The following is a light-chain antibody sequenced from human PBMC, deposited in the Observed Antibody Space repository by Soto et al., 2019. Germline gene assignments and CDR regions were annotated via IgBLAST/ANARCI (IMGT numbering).Light chain of an antibody. CDR3: QQYNTWTPLT. J-gene: IGKJ4*01. V-gene: IGKV3-15*01. CDR1: QSVSSN. Sequence: EIVMTQSPATLSVSPGERATLSCRASQSVSSNLAWYQQKPGQAPRLLIYGASTRATGIPARFSGSGSGTEFTLTISSLQSEDFEVYYCQQYNTWTPLTFGGGTKVEIK. CDR2: GAS.